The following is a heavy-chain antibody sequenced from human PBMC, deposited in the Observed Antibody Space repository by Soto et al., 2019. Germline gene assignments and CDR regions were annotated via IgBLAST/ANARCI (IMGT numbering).Heavy chain of an antibody. CDR3: VKDLGRGGNSWHEYGMDV. D-gene: IGHD6-13*01. Sequence: QVQLVESGGGVVEPGRSLRLSCAASGFTFSSYAMHWVRQAPGKGLEWVAVISYDGTNKYYADSMKGRFTISRDNSKSTLYVQTNSLRAEDTAVYYCVKDLGRGGNSWHEYGMDVWGQGTTVTVSS. CDR1: GFTFSSYA. CDR2: ISYDGTNK. V-gene: IGHV3-30*18. J-gene: IGHJ6*02.